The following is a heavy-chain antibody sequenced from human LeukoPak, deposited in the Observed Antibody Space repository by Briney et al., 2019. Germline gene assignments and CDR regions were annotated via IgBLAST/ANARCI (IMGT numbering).Heavy chain of an antibody. CDR1: GGTFSSYA. J-gene: IGHJ4*02. Sequence: SVKVSCKASGGTFSSYAISWVRQAPGQGLEWMGRIIPILGIANYAQKFQGRVTITADKSTSTAYMGLSSLRSEDTAVYYCASARRGENYYDSSGYFDYWGQGTLVTVSS. D-gene: IGHD3-22*01. CDR2: IIPILGIA. V-gene: IGHV1-69*04. CDR3: ASARRGENYYDSSGYFDY.